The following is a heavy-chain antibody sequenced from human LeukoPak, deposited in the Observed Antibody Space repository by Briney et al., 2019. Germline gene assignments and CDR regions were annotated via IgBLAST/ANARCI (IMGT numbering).Heavy chain of an antibody. CDR3: ARNFDMKGFDP. Sequence: GASVKVSCKASGYTFTRYYMNWVRQAPGQGLEWMGWINSDSGFTKYAQKFQGRVTMTRDTSITTVYIDLTRLTSDDTAVYYCARNFDMKGFDPWGQGTLVTVSS. J-gene: IGHJ5*02. V-gene: IGHV1-2*02. CDR2: INSDSGFT. CDR1: GYTFTRYY. D-gene: IGHD3-9*01.